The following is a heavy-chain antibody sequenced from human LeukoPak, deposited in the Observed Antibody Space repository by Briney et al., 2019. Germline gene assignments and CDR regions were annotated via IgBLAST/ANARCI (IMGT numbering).Heavy chain of an antibody. CDR2: IIPIFGTA. V-gene: IGHV1-69*05. D-gene: IGHD3-3*01. CDR1: GGTFSSYA. Sequence: ASVRVSCKASGGTFSSYAISWVRQAPGQGLEWMGGIIPIFGTANYAQKFQGRVTITTDESTSTAYMELSSLRSEDTAVYYCVRGLRFLEWSPHYYMDVWGKGITVTVSS. CDR3: VRGLRFLEWSPHYYMDV. J-gene: IGHJ6*03.